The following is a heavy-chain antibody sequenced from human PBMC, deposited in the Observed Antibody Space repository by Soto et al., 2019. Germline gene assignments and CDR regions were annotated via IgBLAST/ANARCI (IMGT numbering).Heavy chain of an antibody. CDR1: GVTFSRVI. V-gene: IGHV1-69*13. Sequence: SVKVSCKASGVTFSRVIITWVRQAPGQGLEWMGGIIPIFDPPNYAQRFQGRLTIAADESTSTVYMELTSLRPEDTAVYYCAPSGNFRVFIAPVFTSPPSVSGGEGPTVT. CDR3: APSGNFRVFIAPVFTSPPSVS. D-gene: IGHD2-21*01. CDR2: IIPIFDPP. J-gene: IGHJ6*02.